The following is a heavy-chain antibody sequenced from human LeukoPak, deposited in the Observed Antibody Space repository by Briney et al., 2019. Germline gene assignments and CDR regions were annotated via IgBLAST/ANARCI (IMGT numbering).Heavy chain of an antibody. J-gene: IGHJ6*03. CDR1: GYTFTSYA. Sequence: ASVKVSCKASGYTFTSYAMHWVRQAPGQRLEWMGWINAGNGNTKYSQEFQGRVTITRDTSASTAYMELSSLRSEDMAVYYCARSYYDSSGSYYYYYMDVWGKGTTVTVSS. CDR3: ARSYYDSSGSYYYYYMDV. V-gene: IGHV1-3*03. CDR2: INAGNGNT. D-gene: IGHD3-22*01.